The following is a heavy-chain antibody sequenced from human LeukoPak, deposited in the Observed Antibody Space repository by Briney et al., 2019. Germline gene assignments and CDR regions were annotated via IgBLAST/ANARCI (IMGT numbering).Heavy chain of an antibody. Sequence: PSQTLSLTCTVSGGSISSGDSYWSWIRQPPGKGLEWIGYIYHSGSTYYNPSLKSRVTISVDRSKNQFSLKLSSVTAADTAAYYCAKPQAGDGLITIFGVVEEGGAFDIWGQGTMVAVSS. CDR1: GGSISSGDSY. D-gene: IGHD3-3*01. CDR2: IYHSGST. CDR3: AKPQAGDGLITIFGVVEEGGAFDI. V-gene: IGHV4-30-2*01. J-gene: IGHJ3*02.